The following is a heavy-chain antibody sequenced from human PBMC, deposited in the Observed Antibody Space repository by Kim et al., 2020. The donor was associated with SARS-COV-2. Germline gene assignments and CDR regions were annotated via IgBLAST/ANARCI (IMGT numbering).Heavy chain of an antibody. V-gene: IGHV1-46*01. Sequence: ASVKVSCKASGYTFTSYYMHWVRQAPGQGLEWMGIINPSGGSTSYAQKFQGRVTMTRDTSTSTVYMELSSLRSEDTAVYYCARDPQKTKYCTNGVCYHNYDILTGYAPDYWGQGTLVTVSS. D-gene: IGHD2-8*01. J-gene: IGHJ4*02. CDR1: GYTFTSYY. CDR2: INPSGGST. CDR3: ARDPQKTKYCTNGVCYHNYDILTGYAPDY.